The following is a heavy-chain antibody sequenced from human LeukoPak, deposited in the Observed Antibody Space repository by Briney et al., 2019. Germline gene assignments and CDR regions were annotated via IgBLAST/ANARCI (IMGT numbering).Heavy chain of an antibody. CDR2: ISTSGSTI. CDR1: GFTFSDHF. J-gene: IGHJ4*02. CDR3: ARGLTVVGRPFDY. D-gene: IGHD1-26*01. V-gene: IGHV3-11*01. Sequence: GGFLRLSCAASGFTFSDHFMSWIRQAPGKGLEWVSYISTSGSTIYYADSVKGRFTISRDNAKNSLYLQMNSLRAEDTAVCYCARGLTVVGRPFDYWGQGTLVTVSS.